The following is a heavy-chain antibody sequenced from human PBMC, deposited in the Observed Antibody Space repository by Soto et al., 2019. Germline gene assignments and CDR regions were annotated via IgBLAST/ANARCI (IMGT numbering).Heavy chain of an antibody. CDR3: ARRTTGTTGDYYYYYYMDV. Sequence: SETLSLTCTVSGGSISSSSYYWGWIRQPPGKGLEWIGSIYYSGSTYYNPSLKSRVTISVDTSKNQFSLKLSSVTAADTAVYYCARRTTGTTGDYYYYYYMDVWGKGSTVTVSS. D-gene: IGHD1-7*01. CDR1: GGSISSSSYY. V-gene: IGHV4-39*01. J-gene: IGHJ6*03. CDR2: IYYSGST.